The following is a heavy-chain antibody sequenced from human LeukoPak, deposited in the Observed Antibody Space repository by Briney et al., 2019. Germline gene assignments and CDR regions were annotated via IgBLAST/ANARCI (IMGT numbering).Heavy chain of an antibody. CDR2: IYSGGST. CDR3: ARTRWDCSGGSCSPLFDY. V-gene: IGHV3-66*01. D-gene: IGHD2-15*01. CDR1: GFTFSNYG. J-gene: IGHJ4*02. Sequence: GGSLRLSCAASGFTFSNYGMNWVRQAPGKGLEWVSVIYSGGSTYYADSVKGRFTISRDNSKNTLYLRMNSLRAEDTAVYYCARTRWDCSGGSCSPLFDYWGQGTLVTVSS.